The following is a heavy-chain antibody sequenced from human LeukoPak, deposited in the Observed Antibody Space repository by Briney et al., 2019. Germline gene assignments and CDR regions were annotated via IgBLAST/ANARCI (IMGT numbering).Heavy chain of an antibody. CDR1: SYTFTSYC. CDR2: ISAYNGKT. D-gene: IGHD6-13*01. V-gene: IGHV1-18*04. Sequence: ASVKLSRKPSSYTFTSYCISCVRQPPGQGLGWMGSISAYNGKTNYAQKLDGSVSMTTSTAKSTAYMELRSLRSDYTAVYCCARAYLLSAAGLLDVWGKGTTVTVSS. CDR3: ARAYLLSAAGLLDV. J-gene: IGHJ6*04.